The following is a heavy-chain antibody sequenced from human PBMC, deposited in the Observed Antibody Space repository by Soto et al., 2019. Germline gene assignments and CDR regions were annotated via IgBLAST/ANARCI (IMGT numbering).Heavy chain of an antibody. CDR1: GFIFSTYG. D-gene: IGHD3-16*02. J-gene: IGHJ3*01. CDR2: ISFDGINK. CDR3: GATTYYDYVWGSYRYWGDAFDL. Sequence: QVQLVESGGGVVQPGRSLRLSCAASGFIFSTYGMHWVRQAPGKGLEWVAVISFDGINKYSADSVKGRFSISSDNSKNMVYLQMNSPRADDTAVYYGGATTYYDYVWGSYRYWGDAFDLWGQGTMFSVSS. V-gene: IGHV3-30*03.